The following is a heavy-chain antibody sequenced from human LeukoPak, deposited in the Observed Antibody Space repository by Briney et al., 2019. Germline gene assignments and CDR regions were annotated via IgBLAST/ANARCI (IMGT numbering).Heavy chain of an antibody. CDR3: AGRRLESYDAFDI. D-gene: IGHD3-3*01. CDR1: GYRFSSYY. Sequence: GESLKISCKGSGYRFSSYYIGWVRPMPGKGLEWMGIIYPGDSDTTYSPSFQGQVTISVDKSISTAYLQWSSLKASDTAMYYCAGRRLESYDAFDIWGQGTMVTVSS. J-gene: IGHJ3*02. V-gene: IGHV5-51*01. CDR2: IYPGDSDT.